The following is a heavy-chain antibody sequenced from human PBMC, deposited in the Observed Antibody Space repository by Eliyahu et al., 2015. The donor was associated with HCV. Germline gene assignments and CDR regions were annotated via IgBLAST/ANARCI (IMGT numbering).Heavy chain of an antibody. CDR3: TRRRYAYGNDY. J-gene: IGHJ4*02. Sequence: FGDYAISWLRQAPGKGLEWVGLIRAKSNGGTTEYAASLKGRFTIARDDSKSIAYLQMNSLKTEDTGVYYCTRRRYAYGNDYWGQGTLVTVSS. CDR1: FGDYA. CDR2: IRAKSNGGTT. D-gene: IGHD5-18*01. V-gene: IGHV3-49*03.